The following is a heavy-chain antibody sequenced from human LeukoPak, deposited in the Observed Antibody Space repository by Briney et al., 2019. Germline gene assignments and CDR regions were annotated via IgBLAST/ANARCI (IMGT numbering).Heavy chain of an antibody. Sequence: SVKVSCKASGGTFSSYAISWVRQAPGQGLEWMGRIIPILGIANYAQKFQGRVTITADKSTSTAYMELSSLRSEDTAVYYCARDSGDGYNSYWGQGTLVTVSS. CDR2: IIPILGIA. J-gene: IGHJ4*02. D-gene: IGHD5-24*01. CDR3: ARDSGDGYNSY. V-gene: IGHV1-69*04. CDR1: GGTFSSYA.